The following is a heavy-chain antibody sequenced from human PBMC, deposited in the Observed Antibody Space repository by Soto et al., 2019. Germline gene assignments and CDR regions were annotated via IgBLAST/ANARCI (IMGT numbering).Heavy chain of an antibody. Sequence: EVQLVESGGGLVQPGGSLRLSCAASGFTFSTYSMNWVRQAPGKGLEWVSYISSSSRTIYYADSVKGRFTISRDNAKNSLSLQMNSLRAEDTAVYYCAREGAVAGTSYYYGMDVWGQGTTVTVSS. CDR2: ISSSSRTI. D-gene: IGHD6-19*01. CDR3: AREGAVAGTSYYYGMDV. CDR1: GFTFSTYS. J-gene: IGHJ6*02. V-gene: IGHV3-48*01.